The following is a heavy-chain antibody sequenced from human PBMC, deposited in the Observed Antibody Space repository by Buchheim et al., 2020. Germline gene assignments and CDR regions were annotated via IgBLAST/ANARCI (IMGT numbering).Heavy chain of an antibody. CDR2: INSSGST. D-gene: IGHD3-3*01. J-gene: IGHJ4*02. V-gene: IGHV4-34*01. Sequence: QVQLQQWGGGLLKPSETLSLTCAVSGGSFSGYYWSWIRQSPGKGLEWIGEINSSGSTNYNPSLKGRVTISAATSKNQFSLKLSSVTAADTAVFFCARRKNSCGFGVIITYYFDYWGQGTL. CDR3: ARRKNSCGFGVIITYYFDY. CDR1: GGSFSGYY.